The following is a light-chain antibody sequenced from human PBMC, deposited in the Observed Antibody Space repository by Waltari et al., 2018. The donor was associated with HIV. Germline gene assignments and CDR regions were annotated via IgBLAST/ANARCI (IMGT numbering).Light chain of an antibody. V-gene: IGLV3-21*02. J-gene: IGLJ2*01. Sequence: SFVLTQPPSVSVAPGQPAMITCGGNSVGSNTVHWYQQKPGQAPVLVVYDDSDRPSGIPDRFSGSNSANSATLTIIMVEDGDESYYYCQVYDVNSVIFAGGTKLTVL. CDR3: QVYDVNSVI. CDR2: DDS. CDR1: SVGSNT.